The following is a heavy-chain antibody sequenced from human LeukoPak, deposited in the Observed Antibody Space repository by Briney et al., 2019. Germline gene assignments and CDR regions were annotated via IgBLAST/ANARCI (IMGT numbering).Heavy chain of an antibody. Sequence: GGSLRLSCAASGFTFDDYGMNWVRLVPGKGLDWVSGINWNGGSTSYADSVKGRFTIYRDNAKNSLYLQMSSLRAEDTALYYCARATVIDFYYYYMDVWGKGTTVTVSS. V-gene: IGHV3-20*04. CDR1: GFTFDDYG. CDR3: ARATVIDFYYYYMDV. D-gene: IGHD4-17*01. J-gene: IGHJ6*03. CDR2: INWNGGST.